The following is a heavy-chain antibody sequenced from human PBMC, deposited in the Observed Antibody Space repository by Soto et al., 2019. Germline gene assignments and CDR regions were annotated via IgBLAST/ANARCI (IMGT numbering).Heavy chain of an antibody. CDR3: ATDYPAY. CDR1: GFTFSSNR. Sequence: VQLVESGGGLVQPGGSLRLSCAASGFTFSSNRMIWVRQAPGKGLEWVAKINKDGGVRYYVDSVKGRFTISRDNAKNSLYLQMNGLRAEGTAVSYCATDYPAYWGQGTLFTGSS. CDR2: INKDGGVR. V-gene: IGHV3-7*01. J-gene: IGHJ4*02. D-gene: IGHD3-16*02.